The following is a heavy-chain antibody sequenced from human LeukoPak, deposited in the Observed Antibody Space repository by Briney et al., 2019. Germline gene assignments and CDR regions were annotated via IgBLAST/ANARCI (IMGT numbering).Heavy chain of an antibody. CDR3: ARSVQQLAYYFDY. Sequence: PGGSLRLSCAASGFTFSSYAMHWVRQAPGKGLEWVAVISYDGSNKYYADSVKGQFTISRDNSKNTLYLQMNSLRAEDTAVYYCARSVQQLAYYFDYWGQGTLVTVSS. CDR1: GFTFSSYA. J-gene: IGHJ4*02. V-gene: IGHV3-30-3*01. CDR2: ISYDGSNK. D-gene: IGHD6-13*01.